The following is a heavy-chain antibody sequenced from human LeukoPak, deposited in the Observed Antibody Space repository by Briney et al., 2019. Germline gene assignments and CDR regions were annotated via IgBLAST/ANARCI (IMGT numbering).Heavy chain of an antibody. CDR1: GFIFSSYG. J-gene: IGHJ4*02. Sequence: GGSLRLSCAASGFIFSSYGMHWVRRAPGKGLEWVAFIRYDGSNKYYADSVKGRFAISRDNSKNTLYLQMNSLRAEDTAVYYCARNNYYGSGSYYVYWGQGTLVTVSS. CDR2: IRYDGSNK. CDR3: ARNNYYGSGSYYVY. D-gene: IGHD3-10*01. V-gene: IGHV3-30*02.